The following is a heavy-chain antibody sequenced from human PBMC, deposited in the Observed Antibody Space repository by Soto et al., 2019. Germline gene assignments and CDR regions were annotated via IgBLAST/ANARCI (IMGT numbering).Heavy chain of an antibody. CDR2: FFYGGRT. V-gene: IGHV4-39*01. D-gene: IGHD1-1*01. J-gene: IGHJ4*02. CDR1: GGSISSPSYN. Sequence: QVQLQQSGPGLLKPSETLSLTCTVSGGSISSPSYNWGWFRQPPGKGPEWIGSFFYGGRTHYSQSLESRLSISVDTARRQVSLILTSVTAAETAVSYCETVASTHFDSWGQGALVVVSS. CDR3: ETVASTHFDS.